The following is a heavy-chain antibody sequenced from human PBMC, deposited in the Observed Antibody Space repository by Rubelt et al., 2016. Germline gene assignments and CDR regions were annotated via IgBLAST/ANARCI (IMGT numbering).Heavy chain of an antibody. V-gene: IGHV4-39*07. CDR2: RYFSGNT. CDR3: AGGRMRGSGILGMDV. J-gene: IGHJ6*02. D-gene: IGHD3-10*01. CDR1: GGSISRSVYY. Sequence: QLHLQESGPGLMKPSETLSLTCTVSGGSISRSVYYWGCIRQAPGKGLEWIGSRYFSGNTYYNPSLTSRVSISVDTSKNQFTLRLTSVTAADTAVYFCAGGRMRGSGILGMDVWGQGTTVTVSS.